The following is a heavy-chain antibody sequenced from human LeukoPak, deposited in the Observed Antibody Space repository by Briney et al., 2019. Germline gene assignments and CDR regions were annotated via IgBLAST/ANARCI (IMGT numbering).Heavy chain of an antibody. D-gene: IGHD4-11*01. CDR2: ISSTGITT. CDR1: GFIFGSFS. Sequence: GGSLRLSCAASGFIFGSFSMNWVRQAPGKGLEWVSYISSTGITTYYADSVKGRFTVSRDNAKDSLYLQLNSLRDEDTAVYYCARDLISGDYTFDYWGQGALVTVSS. J-gene: IGHJ4*02. CDR3: ARDLISGDYTFDY. V-gene: IGHV3-48*02.